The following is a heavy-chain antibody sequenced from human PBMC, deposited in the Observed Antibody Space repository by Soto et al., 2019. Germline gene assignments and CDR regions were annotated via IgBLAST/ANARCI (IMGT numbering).Heavy chain of an antibody. V-gene: IGHV3-48*02. Sequence: EVQLVESGGGLVQPGGSLRLSCAASGFTFSSYSMNWVRQSPGKGLEWISYISSSSSTIYYADSVKGRFTISRDNAKNSLYLQMNSLRDEDTAVYYCARDRRVAGSSWGGEFDPWGQGTLVTVSS. J-gene: IGHJ5*02. CDR1: GFTFSSYS. CDR2: ISSSSSTI. D-gene: IGHD3-16*01. CDR3: ARDRRVAGSSWGGEFDP.